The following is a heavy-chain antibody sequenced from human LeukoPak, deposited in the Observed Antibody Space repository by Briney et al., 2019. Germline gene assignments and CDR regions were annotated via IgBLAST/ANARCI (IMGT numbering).Heavy chain of an antibody. V-gene: IGHV3-23*01. J-gene: IGHJ4*02. D-gene: IGHD4-23*01. CDR3: AKDMPKYDYGGNSVRY. CDR2: ISGSGGST. Sequence: PGGSLRLSCAASGFTFSSYAMSRVRQAPGKGLEWVSAISGSGGSTYYADSVKGRFTISRDNSKNTLYLQMNSLRAEDTAVYYCAKDMPKYDYGGNSVRYWGQGTLVTVSS. CDR1: GFTFSSYA.